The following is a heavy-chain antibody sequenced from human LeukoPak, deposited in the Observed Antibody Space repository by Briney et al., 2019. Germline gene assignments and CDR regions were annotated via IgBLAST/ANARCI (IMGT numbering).Heavy chain of an antibody. CDR1: GFTFSDYG. J-gene: IGHJ5*02. V-gene: IGHV3-30*06. Sequence: QTGGSLRLFCAASGFTFSDYGMHWVRLAPGKGLEGVGVISSDGSNKFYADSVKGRFTVSRDNSKNTLYLQMNSLRAEDTAVYYCARDNDPDYSSSPGWFDLWGQGTLVTVSS. D-gene: IGHD3-22*01. CDR2: ISSDGSNK. CDR3: ARDNDPDYSSSPGWFDL.